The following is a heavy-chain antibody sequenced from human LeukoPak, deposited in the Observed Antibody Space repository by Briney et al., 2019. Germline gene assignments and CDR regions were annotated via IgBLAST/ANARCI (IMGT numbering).Heavy chain of an antibody. V-gene: IGHV4-59*08. CDR3: ARRSGYYYDSSGFLDH. J-gene: IGHJ4*02. CDR1: GGSISSYY. D-gene: IGHD3-22*01. Sequence: PSETLSLTCTVSGGSISSYYWSWIRQPPGKGLEWIGYISYSGTTNYNPSLKSRVTISVDTSKTQFSLKLNSVTAADTAVYYCARRSGYYYDSSGFLDHWGQGTLVTVSS. CDR2: ISYSGTT.